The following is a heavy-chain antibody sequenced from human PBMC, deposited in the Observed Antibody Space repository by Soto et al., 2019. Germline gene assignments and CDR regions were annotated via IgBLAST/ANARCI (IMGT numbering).Heavy chain of an antibody. J-gene: IGHJ4*02. CDR3: AKDMHGNGEYYFDY. CDR1: GFTFSSYG. V-gene: IGHV3-30*18. Sequence: PGGSLRLSCAASGFTFSSYGMHWVRQAPGKGLEWVAVISYDGSKKYYADSVKGRFTISRDNSKSTLLLQMNGLRAEDTAVYHCAKDMHGNGEYYFDYWGQGSLVTVSS. CDR2: ISYDGSKK. D-gene: IGHD4-17*01.